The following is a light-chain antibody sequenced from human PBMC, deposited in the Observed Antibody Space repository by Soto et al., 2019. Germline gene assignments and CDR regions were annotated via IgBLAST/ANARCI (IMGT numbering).Light chain of an antibody. Sequence: EIMTTLSPATLSVTTGKGATLYCRASHSVSSKLAWYQQKPGQAPRLLIYGASTRATGIPARFSGSGSGTEFTLTISSLQSEDFAVYYCQHYTYGPPKTFGQGTKVDIK. V-gene: IGKV3-15*01. CDR1: HSVSSK. J-gene: IGKJ1*01. CDR3: QHYTYGPPKT. CDR2: GAS.